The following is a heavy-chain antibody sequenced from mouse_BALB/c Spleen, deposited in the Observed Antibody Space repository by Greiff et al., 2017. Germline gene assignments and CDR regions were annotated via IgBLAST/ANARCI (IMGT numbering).Heavy chain of an antibody. V-gene: IGHV3-2*02. CDR1: GYSITSDYA. Sequence: EVKLMESGPGLVKPSQSLSLTCTVTGYSITSDYAWNWIRQFPGNKLEWMGYISYSGSTSYNPSLKSRISITRDTSKNQFFLQLNSVTTEDTATYYCARWSSGSSMDYWGQGTSVTVSS. CDR2: ISYSGST. J-gene: IGHJ4*01. D-gene: IGHD3-1*01. CDR3: ARWSSGSSMDY.